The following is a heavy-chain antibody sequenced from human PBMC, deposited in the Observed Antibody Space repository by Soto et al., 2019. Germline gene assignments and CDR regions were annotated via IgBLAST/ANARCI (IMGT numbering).Heavy chain of an antibody. V-gene: IGHV1-69*06. D-gene: IGHD1-26*01. Sequence: QVQLVQSGAEVKTPGSSVRVSCKTAGRTFLISAIAWVRQAPGQGLEWMGGIIPILGTIHIAQNFQGRVNVTADRSTSTAYMDLSSLRSEDTATYFCARGKEREQPSNHYYFDYWGQGSQVIVSS. J-gene: IGHJ4*02. CDR2: IIPILGTI. CDR3: ARGKEREQPSNHYYFDY. CDR1: GRTFLISA.